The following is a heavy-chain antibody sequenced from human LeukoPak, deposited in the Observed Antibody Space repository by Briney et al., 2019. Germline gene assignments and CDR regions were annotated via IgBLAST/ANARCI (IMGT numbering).Heavy chain of an antibody. D-gene: IGHD6-13*01. V-gene: IGHV3-48*03. Sequence: GGSLRLSCAASGFTFSSYEMNWVRQAPGKGLEWVSYISSSGSTIYYADSVKGRFTISRDNAKNSLYLQMNSLRAEDTAVYYCAGQMYSSSWYVSERFDYWGQGTLVTVSS. CDR1: GFTFSSYE. CDR2: ISSSGSTI. CDR3: AGQMYSSSWYVSERFDY. J-gene: IGHJ4*02.